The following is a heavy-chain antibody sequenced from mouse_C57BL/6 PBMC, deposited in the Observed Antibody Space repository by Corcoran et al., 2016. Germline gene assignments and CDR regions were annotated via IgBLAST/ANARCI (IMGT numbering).Heavy chain of an antibody. D-gene: IGHD2-5*01. CDR1: GNAFSSYW. CDR2: IYPGDGDT. J-gene: IGHJ4*01. Sequence: QVQLQQSGAELVKPGASVKISCKASGNAFSSYWMNWVKQRPGKGLEWIGQIYPGDGDTNYNGKFKGKATLTADKSSSTAYMQLSSLTSEDSAVYVCSRIYSNYDYAMDYWGQGTAVTVSS. CDR3: SRIYSNYDYAMDY. V-gene: IGHV1-80*01.